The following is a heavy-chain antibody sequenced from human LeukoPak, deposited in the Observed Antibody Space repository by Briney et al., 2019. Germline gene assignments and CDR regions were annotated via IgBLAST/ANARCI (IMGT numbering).Heavy chain of an antibody. CDR1: GYTFTSYG. Sequence: ASVKVSCKASGYTFTSYGISWVRQAPGQGLEWMGWISAYNGNKNYAQKLQGRVTMTTDTSTSTAYMELRSLRSDDTAVYYCARGFGSYYDSSGYFVPVGYWGQGTLVTVSS. J-gene: IGHJ4*02. CDR3: ARGFGSYYDSSGYFVPVGY. D-gene: IGHD3-22*01. CDR2: ISAYNGNK. V-gene: IGHV1-18*01.